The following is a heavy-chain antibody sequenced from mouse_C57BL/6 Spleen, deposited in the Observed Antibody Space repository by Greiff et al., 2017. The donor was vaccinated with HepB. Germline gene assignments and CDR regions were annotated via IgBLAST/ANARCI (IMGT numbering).Heavy chain of an antibody. CDR2: IYPGSGST. Sequence: QVQLQQPGAELVKPGASVKMSCKASGYTFTSYWITWVKQRPGQGLEWIGDIYPGSGSTNYNEKFKSKATLTVDTASSTAYMQLSSLTSEDAAVYYCARGGYYYGSSYVDWYFDVWGTGTTVTVSS. CDR1: GYTFTSYW. J-gene: IGHJ1*03. D-gene: IGHD1-1*01. CDR3: ARGGYYYGSSYVDWYFDV. V-gene: IGHV1-55*01.